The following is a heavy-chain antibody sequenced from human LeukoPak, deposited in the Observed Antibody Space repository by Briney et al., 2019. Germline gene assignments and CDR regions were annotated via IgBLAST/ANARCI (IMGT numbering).Heavy chain of an antibody. CDR3: SGGGSGWYSNY. D-gene: IGHD6-19*01. CDR2: INTDGSST. V-gene: IGHV3-74*01. Sequence: GGSLRLSCAASGFTFSSYWMHWVRQAPGKGLVWVSRINTDGSSTNYADSVNGRFTISRDNAKNTLYLQMNNLRAEDTAVYYCSGGGSGWYSNYWGQGTLVTVSS. CDR1: GFTFSSYW. J-gene: IGHJ4*02.